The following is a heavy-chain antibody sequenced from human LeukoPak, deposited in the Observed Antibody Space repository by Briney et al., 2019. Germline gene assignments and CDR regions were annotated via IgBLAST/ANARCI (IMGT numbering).Heavy chain of an antibody. Sequence: GGSLRLACAASGFTFSSYEMNWVRQAPGKGLEWVSYISSSGSTINYADSVKGRFTISRDNAKSSLYLQMNSLRAEDTAVYYCVRVNTYYYDSSPSWGQGTLVTVSS. CDR2: ISSSGSTI. J-gene: IGHJ4*02. CDR1: GFTFSSYE. V-gene: IGHV3-48*03. D-gene: IGHD3-22*01. CDR3: VRVNTYYYDSSPS.